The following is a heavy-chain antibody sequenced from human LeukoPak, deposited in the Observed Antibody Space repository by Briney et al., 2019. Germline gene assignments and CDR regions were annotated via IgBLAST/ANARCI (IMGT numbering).Heavy chain of an antibody. CDR2: IYTSGST. D-gene: IGHD6-19*01. Sequence: PSETLSLTCTVSGGSISSGSYYWSWIRQPAGKGLEWIGRIYTSGSTNYNPSLKSRVTISVDTSKNQFSLKLSSVTAADTAVYYCARDQGGGSSGWYRYFDLWGRGTLVTVSS. CDR3: ARDQGGGSSGWYRYFDL. CDR1: GGSISSGSYY. V-gene: IGHV4-61*02. J-gene: IGHJ2*01.